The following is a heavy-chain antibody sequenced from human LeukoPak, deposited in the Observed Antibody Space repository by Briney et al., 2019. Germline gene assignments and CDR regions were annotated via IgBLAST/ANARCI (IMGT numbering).Heavy chain of an antibody. CDR3: ARHYSSTWYWFDP. V-gene: IGHV4-61*08. CDR1: GGSISSGGYS. J-gene: IGHJ5*02. D-gene: IGHD6-13*01. CDR2: ISYSGST. Sequence: PSETLSLTCAVSGGSISSGGYSWSWIRQPPGKGLEWIGYISYSGSTNYNPSLKSRLTISVDMSKNQFSLKLSFVTAADTAVYYCARHYSSTWYWFDPWGQGTLVTVSS.